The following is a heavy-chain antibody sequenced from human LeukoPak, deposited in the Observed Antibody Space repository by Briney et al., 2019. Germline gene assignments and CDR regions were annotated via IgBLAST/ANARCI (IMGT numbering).Heavy chain of an antibody. V-gene: IGHV1-69*06. Sequence: SVKVSCKASGGTFSSYAICWVRQAPGQGLEWMGGIIPIFGTANYAQKFQGRVTITADKSTSTAYMELSSLRSEDTAVYYCARAGPGTYNYYFDYWGQGTLVTVSS. CDR1: GGTFSSYA. D-gene: IGHD5-24*01. CDR3: ARAGPGTYNYYFDY. J-gene: IGHJ4*02. CDR2: IIPIFGTA.